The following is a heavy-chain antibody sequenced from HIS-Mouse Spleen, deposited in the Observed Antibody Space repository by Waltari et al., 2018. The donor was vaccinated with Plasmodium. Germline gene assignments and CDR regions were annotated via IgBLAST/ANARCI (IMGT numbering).Heavy chain of an antibody. Sequence: QVQLQESGPGLVKPSETLSLTCTVPGGSLSSSYWSWIRQPPGKGLEWIGYIYYSGSTNYNPSLKSRVTISVDTSKNQFSLKLSSVTAADTAVYYCARVGRRIWGAFDIWGQGTMVTVSS. CDR2: IYYSGST. V-gene: IGHV4-59*01. J-gene: IGHJ3*02. CDR1: GGSLSSSY. D-gene: IGHD3-16*01. CDR3: ARVGRRIWGAFDI.